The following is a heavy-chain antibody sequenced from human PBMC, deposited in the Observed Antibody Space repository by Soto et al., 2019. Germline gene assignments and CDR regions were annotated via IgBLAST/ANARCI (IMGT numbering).Heavy chain of an antibody. CDR3: ARGFAAIVDFDY. CDR2: MNPNSGNT. CDR1: GYTFTSYD. J-gene: IGHJ4*02. Sequence: QVQLVQSGAEVKKPGASVTVSCKASGYTFTSYDINWVRQSTGQVLEWMGWMNPNSGNTGYAQKFQGRVTMTRNTYISTAYMDLSSLRSEDTAVYYCARGFAAIVDFDYWGQGTLVTVSS. V-gene: IGHV1-8*01. D-gene: IGHD2-15*01.